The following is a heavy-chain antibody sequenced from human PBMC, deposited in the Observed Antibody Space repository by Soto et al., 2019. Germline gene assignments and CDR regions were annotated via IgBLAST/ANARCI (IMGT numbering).Heavy chain of an antibody. CDR2: IYYSGST. V-gene: IGHV4-39*01. J-gene: IGHJ4*02. CDR3: ARLAAAAANGIDY. CDR1: GGTIRSVGYY. Sequence: SEPLCLTCTVAGGTIRSVGYYWSRIRKPPGKGLEWIGSIYYSGSTYYNPSLKSRVTISVDTSKNQFSLKLSSVTAADTAVYYCARLAAAAANGIDYWGQGTLVTVSS. D-gene: IGHD6-13*01.